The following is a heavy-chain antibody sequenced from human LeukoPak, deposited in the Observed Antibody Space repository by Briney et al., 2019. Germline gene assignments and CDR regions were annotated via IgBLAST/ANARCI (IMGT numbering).Heavy chain of an antibody. CDR2: ISPSGSSI. D-gene: IGHD6-13*01. CDR3: ARGGIAAAGNTNFDY. V-gene: IGHV3-11*01. CDR1: GLTFSDYY. Sequence: GGSLRLSCAVSGLTFSDYYMSWTRQAPGKGPELVSYISPSGSSIFYVDSVKGRFTISRDNAKNSLYLQMNSLRAEDTAVYYCARGGIAAAGNTNFDYWGQGTLVTVSS. J-gene: IGHJ4*02.